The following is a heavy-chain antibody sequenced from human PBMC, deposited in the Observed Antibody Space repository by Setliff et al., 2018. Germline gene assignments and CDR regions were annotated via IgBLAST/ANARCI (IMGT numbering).Heavy chain of an antibody. Sequence: SVKVSCKASGDPFNAYGVSWVRQAPGQGLEWMGATIPVLGMTDYAQKFQGRLTITADQSTTTVYMELSSLRFDDTALYYCARGPSPTVTPSRLIYFYHMDVWGTGATVTVSS. V-gene: IGHV1-69*10. CDR2: TIPVLGMT. CDR3: ARGPSPTVTPSRLIYFYHMDV. CDR1: GDPFNAYG. J-gene: IGHJ6*03. D-gene: IGHD4-17*01.